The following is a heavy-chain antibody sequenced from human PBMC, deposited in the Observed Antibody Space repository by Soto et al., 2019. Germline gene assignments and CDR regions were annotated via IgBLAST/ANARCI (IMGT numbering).Heavy chain of an antibody. CDR2: SRNKDHRYST. V-gene: IGHV3-72*01. D-gene: IGHD4-4*01. Sequence: PGGSLRLSCAVSGFTFKDHYMDWVRQAPGKGLEWVGRSRNKDHRYSTEYAASVKGRFSISRDDSENSLCLHMNGLKAEDSAVYYCVRGYRGFDPWGRGTLVTVSS. CDR1: GFTFKDHY. CDR3: VRGYRGFDP. J-gene: IGHJ5*02.